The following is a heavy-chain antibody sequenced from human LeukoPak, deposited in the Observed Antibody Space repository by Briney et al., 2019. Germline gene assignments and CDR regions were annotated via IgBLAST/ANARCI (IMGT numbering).Heavy chain of an antibody. CDR2: IYYSGST. CDR3: ARVRVSRYWYFDL. V-gene: IGHV4-39*07. CDR1: GGSISSSSYY. J-gene: IGHJ2*01. Sequence: TSETLSLTCTVSGGSISSSSYYWGWIRQPPGKGLEWIGSIYYSGSTYYNPSLKSRVTISVDTSKNQFSLKLSSVTAADTAVYYCARVRVSRYWYFDLWGRGTLVTVSS.